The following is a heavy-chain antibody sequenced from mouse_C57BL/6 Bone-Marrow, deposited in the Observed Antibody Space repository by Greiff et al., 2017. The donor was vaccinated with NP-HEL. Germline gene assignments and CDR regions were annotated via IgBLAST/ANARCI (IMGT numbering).Heavy chain of an antibody. D-gene: IGHD3-2*02. J-gene: IGHJ3*01. V-gene: IGHV1-64*01. CDR1: GYTFTSYW. CDR2: IHPNSGST. Sequence: QVQLQQPGAELVKPGASVKLSCEASGYTFTSYWMHWVKQRPGQGLEWIGMIHPNSGSTNYNEKFKSKATLTVDKSSGTAYMQLSSLTSEDSAVYYCARDSSGYAYWGQGTLVTVSA. CDR3: ARDSSGYAY.